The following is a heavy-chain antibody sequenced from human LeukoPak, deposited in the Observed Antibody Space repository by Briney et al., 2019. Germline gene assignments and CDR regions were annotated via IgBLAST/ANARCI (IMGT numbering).Heavy chain of an antibody. V-gene: IGHV4-39*01. CDR1: GGSISSSSYY. Sequence: SETLSLTCTVSGGSISSSSYYWGWIRQPPGKGLEWIGSIYYSGSTYYNPSLKSRVTISVDTSKNQFSLKLSSVTAADTAVYYCARPGQAGWFDPWGQGTLVTVSS. CDR3: ARPGQAGWFDP. CDR2: IYYSGST. J-gene: IGHJ5*02.